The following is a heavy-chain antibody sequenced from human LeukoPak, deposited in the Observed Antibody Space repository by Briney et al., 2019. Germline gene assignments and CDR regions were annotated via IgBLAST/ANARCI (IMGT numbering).Heavy chain of an antibody. Sequence: GGSLRLSCAASGFTFSSYSMNWVRQAPGKGLEWVSFISTSSSYIHNADSVKGRFTISRDNAENSLYLQMNSLRAEDTAVYYCARGSADYGDSFDYWGQGTLVTVSS. CDR1: GFTFSSYS. CDR2: ISTSSSYI. CDR3: ARGSADYGDSFDY. D-gene: IGHD4-17*01. J-gene: IGHJ4*02. V-gene: IGHV3-21*04.